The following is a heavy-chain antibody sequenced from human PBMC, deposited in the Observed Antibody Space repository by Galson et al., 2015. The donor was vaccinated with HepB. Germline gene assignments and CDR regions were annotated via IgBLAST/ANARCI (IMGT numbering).Heavy chain of an antibody. CDR2: ISWKSGTI. Sequence: SLRLSCAASGFTFDDYGMHWVRQPPGKGLEWVSGISWKSGTIDYADSVKGRFTISRDNAKNSLYLQMNSLRAEDTALYYCAKDIGLAGGKFDHWGQGTLVTVSS. J-gene: IGHJ4*02. CDR3: AKDIGLAGGKFDH. CDR1: GFTFDDYG. D-gene: IGHD1-26*01. V-gene: IGHV3-9*01.